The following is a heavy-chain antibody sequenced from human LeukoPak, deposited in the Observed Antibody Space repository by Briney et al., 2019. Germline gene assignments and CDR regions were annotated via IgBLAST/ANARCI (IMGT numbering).Heavy chain of an antibody. V-gene: IGHV3-21*01. CDR2: ISSSSSYI. CDR3: ARARAYCGGDCYPDPFDY. CDR1: GFTFSSYE. J-gene: IGHJ4*02. D-gene: IGHD2-21*02. Sequence: PGGSLRLSCAASGFTFSSYEMNWVRQAPGKGLEWVSSISSSSSYIYYADSVKGRFTISRDNAKNSLYLQMNSLRAEDTAVYYCARARAYCGGDCYPDPFDYWGQGTLVTVSS.